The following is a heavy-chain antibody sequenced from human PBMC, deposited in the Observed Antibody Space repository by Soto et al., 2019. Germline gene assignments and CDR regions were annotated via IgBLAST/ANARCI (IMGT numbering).Heavy chain of an antibody. Sequence: QVQLVQSGAEVKKPGASVKVSCKTSGYTFTAYYIHWVRQAPGQGLEWMGCINPDSGGTKYAQKFQGRVTMTRDTSITTAYMDLSSLRSDDTAFYYGATALSFGSGTFDYWGQGTLVTVSS. J-gene: IGHJ4*02. D-gene: IGHD1-26*01. CDR1: GYTFTAYY. V-gene: IGHV1-2*02. CDR3: ATALSFGSGTFDY. CDR2: INPDSGGT.